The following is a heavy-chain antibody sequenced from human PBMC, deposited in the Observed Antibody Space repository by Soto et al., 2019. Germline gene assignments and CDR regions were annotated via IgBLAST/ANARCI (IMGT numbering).Heavy chain of an antibody. CDR3: ARGDSTGYYPY. CDR1: GFSLTTGGVG. J-gene: IGHJ4*02. CDR2: IYWDDAK. D-gene: IGHD3-22*01. V-gene: IGHV2-5*02. Sequence: QITLKESGPPLVKPTQTLTLTCTFSGFSLTTGGVGVGWIRQPPGKALEWLALIYWDDAKRYSPSLKSRLTITKDSSKNQVVLRMTNMDPADTATYYCARGDSTGYYPYWGQGNLVTGSS.